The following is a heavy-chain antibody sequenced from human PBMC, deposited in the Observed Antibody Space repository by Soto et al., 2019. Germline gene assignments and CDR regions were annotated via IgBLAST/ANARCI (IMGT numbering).Heavy chain of an antibody. Sequence: SVKVSCNASGGTFSSYAISWVRQPPVQVLEWMGGIIPIFGTANYAQKFQGRVTITADESTSTAYMELSSLRSEDTAVYYCARTQHRYCSSTSCSPLGWFDPWGQGTLVTVSS. D-gene: IGHD2-2*01. CDR2: IIPIFGTA. V-gene: IGHV1-69*13. CDR3: ARTQHRYCSSTSCSPLGWFDP. CDR1: GGTFSSYA. J-gene: IGHJ5*02.